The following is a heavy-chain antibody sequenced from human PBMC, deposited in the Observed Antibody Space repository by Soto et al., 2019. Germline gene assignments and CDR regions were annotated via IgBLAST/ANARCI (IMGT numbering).Heavy chain of an antibody. CDR1: GFTFSSYG. V-gene: IGHV3-33*01. D-gene: IGHD3-22*01. Sequence: QVQLVESGGGVVQPGRSLRLSCAASGFTFSSYGMHWVRQASGKGLEWVAVIWYDGSNKYYADSVKGRFTISRDNSKNTLYLQMNSLRAEDTAVYYCATDDYYDAYWGQGTLVTVSS. J-gene: IGHJ4*02. CDR2: IWYDGSNK. CDR3: ATDDYYDAY.